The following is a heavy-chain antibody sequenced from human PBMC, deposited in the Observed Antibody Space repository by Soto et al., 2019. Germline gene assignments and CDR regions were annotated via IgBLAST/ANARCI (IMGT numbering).Heavy chain of an antibody. CDR3: AGGTDGKKVAY. CDR1: GGSVSSEHYY. J-gene: IGHJ4*02. CDR2: FYYTGST. V-gene: IGHV4-61*03. D-gene: IGHD5-12*01. Sequence: QVQLQESGPGLVKSSETLSLTCTVSGGSVSSEHYYWNWIRHPPGKGLEWIGYFYYTGSTNYNPSLESRLTMSVDMSKNHFSLKLSSVTAADTAVYYCAGGTDGKKVAYWGQGTLVTVSS.